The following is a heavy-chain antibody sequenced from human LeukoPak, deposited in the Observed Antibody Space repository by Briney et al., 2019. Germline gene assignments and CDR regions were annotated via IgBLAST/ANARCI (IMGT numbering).Heavy chain of an antibody. CDR2: INPDGTYI. Sequence: PGGSLRLSCAASGFTVSSDWMYWVRQAPGKGPVWVSRINPDGTYIDYADSVKGRFTISRDDAKNTLYLQMNSLRADDTVLYYCSKDLGLWGQGTLVTVSS. CDR1: GFTVSSDW. CDR3: SKDLGL. J-gene: IGHJ4*02. D-gene: IGHD1-26*01. V-gene: IGHV3-74*01.